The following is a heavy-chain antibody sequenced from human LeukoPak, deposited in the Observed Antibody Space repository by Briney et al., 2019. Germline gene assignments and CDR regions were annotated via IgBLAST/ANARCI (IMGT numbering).Heavy chain of an antibody. V-gene: IGHV3-23*01. CDR1: GFTFSSYA. CDR2: ISGSGGST. CDR3: AKDSTASFDY. D-gene: IGHD2-21*02. Sequence: GGSLRLSCAASGFTFSSYAMSWVRQAPGKGLEWVSAISGSGGSTYYADSVKGRFTISRDNSKNTLYLQMNSLRVDDTAVYYCAKDSTASFDYWGQGTLVTVSS. J-gene: IGHJ4*02.